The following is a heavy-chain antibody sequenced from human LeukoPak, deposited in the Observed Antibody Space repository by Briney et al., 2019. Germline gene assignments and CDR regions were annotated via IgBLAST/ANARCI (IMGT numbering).Heavy chain of an antibody. CDR2: ISAYNGNT. D-gene: IGHD3-9*01. Sequence: ASVKVSCKASGYTFTSYGISWVRQAPGQGLEWMGWISAYNGNTNYAQKLQGRVTMTTDTSTSTAYMELRSLRSDDTAVYYCARVVLRYFDWLVFEGREYFQHWGQGTLVTVSS. J-gene: IGHJ1*01. CDR3: ARVVLRYFDWLVFEGREYFQH. V-gene: IGHV1-18*01. CDR1: GYTFTSYG.